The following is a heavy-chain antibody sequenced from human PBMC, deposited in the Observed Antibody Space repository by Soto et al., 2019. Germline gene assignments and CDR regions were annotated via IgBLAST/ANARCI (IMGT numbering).Heavy chain of an antibody. CDR3: ARDNLATFDY. CDR2: ISAYNGNT. V-gene: IGHV1-18*01. Sequence: EASVKVSCKVSGYTLTELSMHWVRQAPGQGLEWMGWISAYNGNTNYAQKLQGRVTMTTDTSTSTAYMELRSLRSDDTAVYYCARDNLATFDYWGQGTLVTVSS. J-gene: IGHJ4*02. CDR1: GYTLTELS.